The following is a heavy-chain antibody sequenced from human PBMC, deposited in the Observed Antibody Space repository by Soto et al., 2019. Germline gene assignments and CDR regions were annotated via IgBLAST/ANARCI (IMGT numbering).Heavy chain of an antibody. CDR1: GGSFSGYY. CDR2: INHSGST. V-gene: IGHV4-34*01. Sequence: SETLSLTCAVYGGSFSGYYWSWIRQPPGKGLEWIGEINHSGSTNYNPSLKSRVTISVDTSKNQFSLKLSSVTAADTAVYYCARGRTYSSSWQYYYGMDVWGQGTTVTVSS. D-gene: IGHD6-13*01. J-gene: IGHJ6*02. CDR3: ARGRTYSSSWQYYYGMDV.